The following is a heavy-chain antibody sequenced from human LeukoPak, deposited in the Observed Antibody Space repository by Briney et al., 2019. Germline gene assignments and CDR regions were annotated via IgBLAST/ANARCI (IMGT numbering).Heavy chain of an antibody. V-gene: IGHV3-48*01. CDR1: GFIFSSYS. CDR2: ISGGGGNI. J-gene: IGHJ4*02. D-gene: IGHD5-24*01. Sequence: GGSLRLSCAASGFIFSSYSMNWVRQAPGKGLEWISYISGGGGNIHYADSVEGRFTISRDNAKNSVYLQMNSLRAEDSAVYYCVRDPLARDGFNSLDYWGQGTLVTVSS. CDR3: VRDPLARDGFNSLDY.